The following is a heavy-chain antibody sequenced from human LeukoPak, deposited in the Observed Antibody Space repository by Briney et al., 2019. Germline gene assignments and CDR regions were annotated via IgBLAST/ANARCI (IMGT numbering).Heavy chain of an antibody. CDR1: GLTVSSSY. CDR3: AAYGSDDFDI. V-gene: IGHV3-53*01. D-gene: IGHD4-17*01. Sequence: GGSLRLSCAASGLTVSSSYMSWVRQAREKGLEWVSVIYSGGSTYYADSVKGRFTISRDNSKNTVYLQMNSLRAEDTAVYYCAAYGSDDFDIWGQGTMVTVSS. CDR2: IYSGGST. J-gene: IGHJ3*02.